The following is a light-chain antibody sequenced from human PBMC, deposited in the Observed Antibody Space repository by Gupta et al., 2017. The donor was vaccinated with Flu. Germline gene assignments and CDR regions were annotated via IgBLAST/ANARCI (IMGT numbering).Light chain of an antibody. V-gene: IGLV1-51*02. Sequence: QSVLTQPPSVSAAPGQKVTISCSGSSSNTGNNYVSWYQQLPGTAPKLLIYENNKRPSGIPDRFSGSKSGTSATLGITGLQTGDEADYYCGTWDNSLNVGAFGGGTKLTVL. CDR3: GTWDNSLNVGA. CDR2: ENN. CDR1: SSNTGNNY. J-gene: IGLJ2*01.